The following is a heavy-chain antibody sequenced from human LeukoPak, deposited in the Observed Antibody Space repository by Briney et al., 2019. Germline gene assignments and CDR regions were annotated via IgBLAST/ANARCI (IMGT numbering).Heavy chain of an antibody. V-gene: IGHV3-30*02. D-gene: IGHD6-6*01. CDR3: AKDESIAARSSLDY. Sequence: PGGSLRLSCAASGFTFNIYGMHWVRQAPGKGLEWGTFIGSDGNNEYYADSVKGRFTISRDNPKNTLFLQMNSLRAEDTAVYYCAKDESIAARSSLDYWGQGTLVTVSS. CDR1: GFTFNIYG. J-gene: IGHJ4*02. CDR2: IGSDGNNE.